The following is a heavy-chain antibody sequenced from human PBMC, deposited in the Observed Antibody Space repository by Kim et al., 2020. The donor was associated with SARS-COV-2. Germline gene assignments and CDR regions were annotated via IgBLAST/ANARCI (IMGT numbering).Heavy chain of an antibody. CDR2: INHSGST. J-gene: IGHJ6*01. CDR1: GGSFSGYY. V-gene: IGHV4-34*01. CDR3: ARGELKGGFTMIGTKYYY. Sequence: SETLSLTCAVYGGSFSGYYWSWIRQPPGKGLEWIGEINHSGSTNYNPSLKSRVTISVDTSKNQFSLKLSSVTAADTAVYYCARGELKGGFTMIGTKYYY. D-gene: IGHD3-22*01.